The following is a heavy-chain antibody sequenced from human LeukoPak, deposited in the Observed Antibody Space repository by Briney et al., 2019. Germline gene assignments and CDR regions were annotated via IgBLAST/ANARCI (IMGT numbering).Heavy chain of an antibody. CDR3: ARATTYYDFWSGATETYYFDY. J-gene: IGHJ4*02. CDR1: GFTFSTSA. D-gene: IGHD3-3*01. Sequence: GSLRLSRVVSGFTFSTSAMSWVRQAPGKGLEWIGEINHSGSTNYNPSLKSRVTISVDTSKNQFSLKLSSVTAADTAVYYCARATTYYDFWSGATETYYFDYWGQGTLVTVSS. V-gene: IGHV4-34*01. CDR2: INHSGST.